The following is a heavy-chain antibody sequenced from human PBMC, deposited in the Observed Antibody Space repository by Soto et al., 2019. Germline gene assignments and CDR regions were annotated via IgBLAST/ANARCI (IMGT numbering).Heavy chain of an antibody. J-gene: IGHJ5*02. CDR2: IFSNDEK. CDR1: GFSLSKAGLG. Sequence: QVTVKESGPVLVKPTETLTLTCTVSGFSLSKAGLGVSWIRQPPGKALEWLAHIFSNDEKSYSTSLKSRLTISKDTSKSHVVLTMTNMDPVDTATYYCASTYSPSWYGFTTWGQGTLVTVSS. CDR3: ASTYSPSWYGFTT. V-gene: IGHV2-26*04. D-gene: IGHD6-13*01.